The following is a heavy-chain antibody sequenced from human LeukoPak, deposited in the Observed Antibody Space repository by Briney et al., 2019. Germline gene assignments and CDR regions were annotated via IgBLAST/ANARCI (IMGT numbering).Heavy chain of an antibody. V-gene: IGHV3-64*01. CDR3: ARASGRGLYYFDY. D-gene: IGHD2-15*01. Sequence: GGSLRLSCAASGFTFNTYAMHWVRQAPGKGLEFVSSINSSGGNTYYANSVKGRFTISRDDSKNTLYLQMGSLRPEDMAVYYCARASGRGLYYFDYWGQGTLVTVSS. CDR1: GFTFNTYA. J-gene: IGHJ4*02. CDR2: INSSGGNT.